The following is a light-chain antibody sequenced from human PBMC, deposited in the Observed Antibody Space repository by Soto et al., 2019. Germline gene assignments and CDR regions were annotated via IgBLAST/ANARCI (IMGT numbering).Light chain of an antibody. J-gene: IGKJ1*01. CDR3: QQYGSSGT. V-gene: IGKV3-20*01. Sequence: VLTPSAGTLSLSLGGAATLACRASQSVSNNYLAWYQQKPGQAPRLLIYGASNRATGMPDRFSGSGSGTDFTLTISRLERDDFAVYYCQQYGSSGTFGQGTKVDIK. CDR2: GAS. CDR1: QSVSNNY.